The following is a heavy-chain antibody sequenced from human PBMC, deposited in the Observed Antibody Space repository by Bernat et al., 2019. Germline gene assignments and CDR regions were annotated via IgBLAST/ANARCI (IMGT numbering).Heavy chain of an antibody. J-gene: IGHJ4*02. D-gene: IGHD3-10*01. CDR2: IWYDGSNK. V-gene: IGHV3-33*01. CDR3: ARDWVMGGSGSLY. CDR1: GFTFSGYG. Sequence: QVQLVESGGGVVQPGRSLRLSCAASGFTFSGYGMHWVRQAPGKGLEWVAVIWYDGSNKDYADSVKGRFTISRDNSKNTLYLQMNSLRAEDTAVYCCARDWVMGGSGSLYWGQGTLVTVSS.